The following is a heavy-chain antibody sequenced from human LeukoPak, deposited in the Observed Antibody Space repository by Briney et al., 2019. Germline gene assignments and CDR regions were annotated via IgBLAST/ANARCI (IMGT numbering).Heavy chain of an antibody. V-gene: IGHV4-34*01. J-gene: IGHJ4*02. CDR1: GGSFSGYY. Sequence: SETLSLTCAVYGGSFSGYYWSWIRQPPGKGLEWIGEINHRGSTNYNPSLKSRVTTSVDTSKNQFSLELSSVTAADTAVYYCATRGGNYYDSSGYFDYWARGTLVTVSS. D-gene: IGHD3-22*01. CDR2: INHRGST. CDR3: ATRGGNYYDSSGYFDY.